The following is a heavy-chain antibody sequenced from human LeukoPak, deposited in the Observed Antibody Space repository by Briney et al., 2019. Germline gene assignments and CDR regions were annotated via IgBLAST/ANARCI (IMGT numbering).Heavy chain of an antibody. Sequence: GGSLRLSCAASGFTVSSNYMSWVRQAPGKGLEWVSGISWNSGSIGYADSVKGRFTISRDNAKNSLYLQMNSLRAEDTALYYCAKDMGRYSSGWPGGMDVWGQGTTVTVSS. V-gene: IGHV3-9*01. D-gene: IGHD6-19*01. J-gene: IGHJ6*02. CDR2: ISWNSGSI. CDR1: GFTVSSNY. CDR3: AKDMGRYSSGWPGGMDV.